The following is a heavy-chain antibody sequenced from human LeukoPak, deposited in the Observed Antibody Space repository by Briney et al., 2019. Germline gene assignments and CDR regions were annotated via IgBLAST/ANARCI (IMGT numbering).Heavy chain of an antibody. CDR3: ARGTRMVRGVMSPLDY. CDR2: IYYSGST. J-gene: IGHJ4*02. CDR1: GGSISSYY. V-gene: IGHV4-59*01. Sequence: SETLSLTCTVSGGSISSYYWSWIRQPPGKGLEWIGYIYYSGSTNYNPSLKSRVTISVDTSKNQFSLKLSSVTAADTAVYYCARGTRMVRGVMSPLDYWGQGTLVTVSS. D-gene: IGHD3-10*01.